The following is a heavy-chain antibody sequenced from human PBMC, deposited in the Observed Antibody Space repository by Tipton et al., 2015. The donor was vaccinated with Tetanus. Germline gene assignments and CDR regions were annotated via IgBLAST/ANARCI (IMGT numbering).Heavy chain of an antibody. CDR1: GGTFSSYA. V-gene: IGHV1-69*09. CDR2: IVPILGIA. J-gene: IGHJ4*02. CDR3: ARDFAMTTVTTDY. Sequence: QLVQSGAEVKKPGSSVKVSCKASGGTFSSYAISWVRQAPGQGLEWMGRIVPILGIANYAQKFQGRVTITADKSTSTAYMELRSLRSDDTAVYYCARDFAMTTVTTDYWGQGTLVTVSS. D-gene: IGHD4-17*01.